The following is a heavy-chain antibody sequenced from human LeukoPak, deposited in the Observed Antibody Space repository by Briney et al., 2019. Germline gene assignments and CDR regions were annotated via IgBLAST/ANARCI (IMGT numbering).Heavy chain of an antibody. Sequence: SETLSLTCAVYGGSFSGYYWSWIRQPPGKGLEWIGEINHSGSTNYNPSLKSRVTISVDTSKNQFSLKLSSVTAADTAVYYCARGLAFRVPAAINWFDPWGQGTLVTVSS. CDR3: ARGLAFRVPAAINWFDP. V-gene: IGHV4-34*01. CDR1: GGSFSGYY. D-gene: IGHD2-2*01. J-gene: IGHJ5*02. CDR2: INHSGST.